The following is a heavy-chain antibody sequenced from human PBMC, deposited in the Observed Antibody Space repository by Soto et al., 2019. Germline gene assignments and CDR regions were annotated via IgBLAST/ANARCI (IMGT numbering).Heavy chain of an antibody. D-gene: IGHD1-26*01. CDR3: AREVGDGIDY. CDR1: GGSIRSGSHY. V-gene: IGHV4-31*03. J-gene: IGHJ4*01. CDR2: IAYIGST. Sequence: SETLSLTSTISGGSIRSGSHYWTWSLLPPGKGLGSIGYIAYIGSTYYIPSLRSRIALSISTSKDQFSLKLTSVSAADRAVYYCAREVGDGIDYWCHGTLVTV.